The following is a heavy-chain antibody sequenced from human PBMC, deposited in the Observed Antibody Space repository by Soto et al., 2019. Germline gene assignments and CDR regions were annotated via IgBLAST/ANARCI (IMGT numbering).Heavy chain of an antibody. CDR3: ASLDSIAAPWFDY. CDR2: IYPGDSDT. CDR1: GYSFCKYW. V-gene: IGHV5-51*01. D-gene: IGHD6-6*01. Sequence: GGSLKVCCYGPGYSFCKYWFGSVCQIPGKGLDWMGIIYPGDSDTRYSPSFQGQVTISADKSISTAYLQWSSLKASDTAMYYCASLDSIAAPWFDYCGQGTLVTVSS. J-gene: IGHJ4*02.